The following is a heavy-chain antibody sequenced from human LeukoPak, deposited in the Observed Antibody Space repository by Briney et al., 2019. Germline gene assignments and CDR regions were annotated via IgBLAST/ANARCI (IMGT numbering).Heavy chain of an antibody. V-gene: IGHV1-69*04. Sequence: GASVKVSCKASGGTFSSYAISWVRQAPGQGLEWMGRIIPILGIANYAQKFQGRVTITADKSTSTAYMELSSLRSEDTAVYYCAFVIADIYYFDYWGQGTLVTVSS. J-gene: IGHJ4*02. CDR2: IIPILGIA. CDR1: GGTFSSYA. D-gene: IGHD3-22*01. CDR3: AFVIADIYYFDY.